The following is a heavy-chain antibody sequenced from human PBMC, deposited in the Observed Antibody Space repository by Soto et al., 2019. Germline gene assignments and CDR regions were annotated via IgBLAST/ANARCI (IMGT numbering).Heavy chain of an antibody. D-gene: IGHD3-22*01. CDR1: GYTFTSNG. V-gene: IGHV1-18*01. Sequence: QVQLVQSGAEVKKPGASVNVSCKTSGYTFTSNGISWVRQAPGQGLEWMGWISPNSGNIKYAQKLQGRVIMTTDTSTRTAYMELRSLRSDDTAVYYCVKDRDSNSWPARDVWGPGTTVTVSS. CDR2: ISPNSGNI. CDR3: VKDRDSNSWPARDV. J-gene: IGHJ6*02.